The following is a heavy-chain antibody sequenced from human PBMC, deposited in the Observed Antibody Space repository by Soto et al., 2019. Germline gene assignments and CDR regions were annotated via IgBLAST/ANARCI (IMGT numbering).Heavy chain of an antibody. V-gene: IGHV4-31*03. Sequence: LSLTCTVSGGSISSGGYYWSWIRQQPGKGLEWIGYIYYSGSTYYNPSLKSRVTISVDTSKNQFSLKLSSVTAADTAVYYCASAVVVPAAMEGYFYYGMDVWGQGTTVTVSS. CDR1: GGSISSGGYY. CDR3: ASAVVVPAAMEGYFYYGMDV. D-gene: IGHD2-2*01. CDR2: IYYSGST. J-gene: IGHJ6*02.